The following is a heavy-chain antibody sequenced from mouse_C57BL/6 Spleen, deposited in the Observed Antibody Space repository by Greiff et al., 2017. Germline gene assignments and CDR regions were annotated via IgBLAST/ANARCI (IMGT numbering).Heavy chain of an antibody. D-gene: IGHD2-4*01. CDR3: ARWGDYGQAWFAY. V-gene: IGHV1-82*01. J-gene: IGHJ3*01. CDR2: IYPGDGDT. CDR1: GYAFSSSW. Sequence: VQLQQSGPELVKPGASVKISCKASGYAFSSSWMNWVKQRPGKGLEWIGRIYPGDGDTNYNGKFKGKATLTADKSSSTAYMQLSSLTSEDSAVXFCARWGDYGQAWFAYWGQGTLVTVSA.